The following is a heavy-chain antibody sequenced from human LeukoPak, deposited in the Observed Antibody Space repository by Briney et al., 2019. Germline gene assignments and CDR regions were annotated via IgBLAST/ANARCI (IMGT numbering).Heavy chain of an antibody. V-gene: IGHV1-69*01. D-gene: IGHD5-18*01. Sequence: GASVKVSCKASGGTFSSYAISWVRQAPGQGLEWMGGIIPIFGTANYAQKFQGRVTITADESTSTAYMELSSLRSEDTAVYYCARGLSWGTAMALRYYYYMDVWGKGTTVTVSS. CDR3: ARGLSWGTAMALRYYYYMDV. CDR2: IIPIFGTA. CDR1: GGTFSSYA. J-gene: IGHJ6*03.